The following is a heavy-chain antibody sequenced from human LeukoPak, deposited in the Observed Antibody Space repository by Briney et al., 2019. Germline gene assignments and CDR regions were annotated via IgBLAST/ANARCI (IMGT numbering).Heavy chain of an antibody. CDR3: AKDSCSSTSCYFDY. Sequence: PGGSLRLSCAASGFTFSSYAMSWVRQAPGKGLEWVSAISGSGGSTYYADSVKGRFPISRDNSKNTLYPQMNSLRAEDTAVYYCAKDSCSSTSCYFDYWGQGTLVTVSS. V-gene: IGHV3-23*01. CDR1: GFTFSSYA. J-gene: IGHJ4*02. CDR2: ISGSGGST. D-gene: IGHD2-2*01.